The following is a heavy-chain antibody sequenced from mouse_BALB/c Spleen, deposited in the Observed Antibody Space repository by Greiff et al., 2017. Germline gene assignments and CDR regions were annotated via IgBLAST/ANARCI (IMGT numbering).Heavy chain of an antibody. J-gene: IGHJ4*01. V-gene: IGHV6-6*02. Sequence: DVKLQESGGGLVQPGGSMKLSCVASGFTFSNYWMNWVRQSPEKGLEWVAEIRLKSNNYATHYAESVKGRFTISRDDSKSSVYLQMNNLRAEDTGIYYCTRGFYYAMDYWGQGTSVTVSS. CDR3: TRGFYYAMDY. CDR2: IRLKSNNYAT. CDR1: GFTFSNYW.